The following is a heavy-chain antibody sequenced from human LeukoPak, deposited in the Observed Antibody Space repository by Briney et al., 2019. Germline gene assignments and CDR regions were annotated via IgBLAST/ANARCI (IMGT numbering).Heavy chain of an antibody. D-gene: IGHD6-19*01. Sequence: PGGSLRLSCAASGFTLSSYSMNWVRQAPGKGLEWVSSISSSSSYIYYADSVKGRFTISRDNSKNTLYLQMSSLRVEDTAVYYCASSRSGWIYFDYWGQGTLVTVSS. CDR2: ISSSSSYI. V-gene: IGHV3-21*01. J-gene: IGHJ4*02. CDR1: GFTLSSYS. CDR3: ASSRSGWIYFDY.